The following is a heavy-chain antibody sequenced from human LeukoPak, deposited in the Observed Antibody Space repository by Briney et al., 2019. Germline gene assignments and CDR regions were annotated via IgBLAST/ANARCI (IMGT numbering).Heavy chain of an antibody. CDR3: ARLTTPDP. D-gene: IGHD4/OR15-4a*01. V-gene: IGHV4-31*03. Sequence: SQTLSLTCTVSGGSISSGGYYWSWIRQPPGKGLEWIGEINYSGSTNYNPSLKSRVTISVDTSKNQFSLKLSSVTAADTAVYYCARLTTPDPWGQGTLVTVSS. J-gene: IGHJ5*02. CDR1: GGSISSGGYY. CDR2: INYSGST.